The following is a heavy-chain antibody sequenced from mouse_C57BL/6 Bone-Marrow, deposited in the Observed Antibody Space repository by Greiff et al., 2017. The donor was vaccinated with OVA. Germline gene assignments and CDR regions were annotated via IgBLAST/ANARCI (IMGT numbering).Heavy chain of an antibody. V-gene: IGHV7-3*01. J-gene: IGHJ2*01. Sequence: EVKLVESGGGLVQPGASLSLSCEASGFTFTNYYMSWVRQPPGKALEWLAFIRNKPNGSTTEYSASVQGRFTISRDNSQSTLYLQMNALRAEATATYSCSRYKGRVALDYFDYWGQGTALTVSS. D-gene: IGHD1-3*01. CDR2: IRNKPNGSTT. CDR3: SRYKGRVALDYFDY. CDR1: GFTFTNYY.